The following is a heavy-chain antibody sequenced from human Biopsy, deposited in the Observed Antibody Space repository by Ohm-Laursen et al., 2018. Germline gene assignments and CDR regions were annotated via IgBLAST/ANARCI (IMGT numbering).Heavy chain of an antibody. Sequence: SLRLSCAASEFTVSSNYMAWVRQAPGKGLEWVSIIHGDFGIYYADSVKGRFTISSDTSKNTLYLQMNSLRAGDTAVYFCAGGEDYLHLWGQGTLVTVSA. CDR1: EFTVSSNY. CDR2: IHGDFGI. J-gene: IGHJ1*01. CDR3: AGGEDYLHL. V-gene: IGHV3-66*01.